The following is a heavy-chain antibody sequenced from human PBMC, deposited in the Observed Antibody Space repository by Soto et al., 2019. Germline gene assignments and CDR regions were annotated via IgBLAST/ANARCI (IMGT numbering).Heavy chain of an antibody. CDR1: GFTFNNYA. Sequence: TGGSLRLSCAASGFTFNNYAMTWVRQAPGKGPEWVSTVLQTGGGTFYADSMRGRFTISRDTSNGIAYLQMNSLNIEDSAVYYCSGAESPDTAYFSLYWGQGTPVTVSS. CDR3: SGAESPDTAYFSLY. D-gene: IGHD1-26*01. CDR2: VLQTGGGT. V-gene: IGHV3-23*01. J-gene: IGHJ4*02.